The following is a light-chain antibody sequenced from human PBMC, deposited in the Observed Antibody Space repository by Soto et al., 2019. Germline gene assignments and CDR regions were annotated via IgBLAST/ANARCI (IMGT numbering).Light chain of an antibody. CDR2: DAS. CDR3: QQRKNWPPLT. V-gene: IGKV3-11*01. CDR1: QSVDSS. Sequence: EIVLTQSPATLSLSLGERATLSCRASQSVDSSLAWYQQKPDQAPRLVIYDASNRATGIPARFSGSGSGTDFTLTISSLEPEEFAVDYCQQRKNWPPLTFGGGTTVEIK. J-gene: IGKJ4*01.